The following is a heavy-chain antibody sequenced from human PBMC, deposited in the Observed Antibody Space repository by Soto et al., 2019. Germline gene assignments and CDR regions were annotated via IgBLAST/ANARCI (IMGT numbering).Heavy chain of an antibody. V-gene: IGHV4-34*01. J-gene: IGHJ4*02. CDR1: GGSFSGYY. CDR3: QIRYFDWLLYKDY. D-gene: IGHD3-9*01. Sequence: SETLSLTCAVYGGSFSGYYWSWIRQPPGKGLEWIGEINHSGSTNYNPSLKSRVTISVDTSKNQFSLKLSSVTAADTAVYYCQIRYFDWLLYKDYWGQGTLVTVSS. CDR2: INHSGST.